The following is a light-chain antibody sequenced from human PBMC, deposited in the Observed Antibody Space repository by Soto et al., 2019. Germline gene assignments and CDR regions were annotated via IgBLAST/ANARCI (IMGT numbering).Light chain of an antibody. CDR1: HSVGRT. Sequence: QLPATLSWPKGEEATLSCRASHSVGRTLAWFQQKPGQAPRLLIYDASNRATGIPARFTGSGSGTDFTLSIISLEPEDFALYNCQQRDIWPLTVGGGTKVDIK. CDR3: QQRDIWPLT. J-gene: IGKJ4*01. V-gene: IGKV3-11*01. CDR2: DAS.